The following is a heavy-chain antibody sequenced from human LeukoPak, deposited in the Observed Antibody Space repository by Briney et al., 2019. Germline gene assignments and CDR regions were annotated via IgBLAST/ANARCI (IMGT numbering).Heavy chain of an antibody. CDR3: AGEVICEVRRIKYYFDY. CDR2: ISDIGRT. CDR1: GGSFTGYN. J-gene: IGHJ4*02. D-gene: IGHD3-10*01. Sequence: PETLSLTRAVYGGSFTGYNWSWIREPPEKGLEWIVQISDIGRTNYNPSLKSRVTISVDTSKNRFSLKLSSVTAADTAVYYCAGEVICEVRRIKYYFDYWGQGTLVTVSS. V-gene: IGHV4-34*01.